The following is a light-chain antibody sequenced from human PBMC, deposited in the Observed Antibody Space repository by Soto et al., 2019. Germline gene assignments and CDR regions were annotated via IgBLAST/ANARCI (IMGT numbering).Light chain of an antibody. Sequence: QSALTQPASVSGSPGQSITISCTGTSSDVGGYNYVSWYQQHPGKAPKLMIYDVSNRPSGVSNRFSGSKSGNTASLTISGLEAEDEADYYCSSYTRSSTYVVFGGVTKLTVL. CDR2: DVS. J-gene: IGLJ2*01. CDR1: SSDVGGYNY. CDR3: SSYTRSSTYVV. V-gene: IGLV2-14*01.